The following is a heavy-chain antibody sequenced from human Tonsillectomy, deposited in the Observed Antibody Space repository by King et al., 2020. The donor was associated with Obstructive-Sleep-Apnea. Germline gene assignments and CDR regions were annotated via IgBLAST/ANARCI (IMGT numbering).Heavy chain of an antibody. D-gene: IGHD2-21*02. CDR3: ANLGVTADAFDI. J-gene: IGHJ3*02. CDR2: ISYDGSNK. V-gene: IGHV3-30*18. Sequence: VQLVESGGGVVQPGRSLRLSCAASGFTFSSYGMHWVRQAPGKGLEWVAVISYDGSNKYYADSVKGRFTISRDNSKNTLYLQMNSLRAEDTAVYYCANLGVTADAFDIWGQGTMVIVSS. CDR1: GFTFSSYG.